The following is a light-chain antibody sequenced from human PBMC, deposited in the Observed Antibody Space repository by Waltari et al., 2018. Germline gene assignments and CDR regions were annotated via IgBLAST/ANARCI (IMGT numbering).Light chain of an antibody. J-gene: IGKJ2*01. Sequence: EIVLTQSPDTLSLFPGDTATLSCRASQSVGSYLAWYQHKPGQPPRLLIYDASNRATGVPARFRGSGSGTDFTLTISSLEAEDFAVYYCQQRSNWTPHTFGQGARLEIK. V-gene: IGKV3-11*01. CDR1: QSVGSY. CDR3: QQRSNWTPHT. CDR2: DAS.